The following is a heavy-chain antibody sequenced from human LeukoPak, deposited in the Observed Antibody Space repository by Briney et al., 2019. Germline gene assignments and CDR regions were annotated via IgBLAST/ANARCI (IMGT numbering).Heavy chain of an antibody. D-gene: IGHD2-15*01. J-gene: IGHJ6*03. CDR2: IYPGDSDT. CDR1: GYSFTSYW. CDR3: ARLSRGGSLLPYWNYYYMDV. Sequence: GESLKISCKGSGYSFTSYWIGWVRQMPGKGLEWMGIIYPGDSDTRYSPSFQGQVTISADKSISTAYLQWSSLKAPDTAMYYCARLSRGGSLLPYWNYYYMDVWGKGTTVTISS. V-gene: IGHV5-51*01.